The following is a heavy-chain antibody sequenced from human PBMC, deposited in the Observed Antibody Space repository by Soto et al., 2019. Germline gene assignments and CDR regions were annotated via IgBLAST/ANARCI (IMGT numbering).Heavy chain of an antibody. V-gene: IGHV3-15*01. D-gene: IGHD3-22*01. CDR3: TTEITMKPPY. CDR1: GFTFSNAW. CDR2: IKSKTDSGTT. Sequence: PGGSLRLSCAASGFTFSNAWMSWVRQAPGKGPEWVGRIKSKTDSGTTDYAAPVKGRFTISRDDSKNTLYLQMNSLKTEDTAVYYCTTEITMKPPYWGQGTLVTVSS. J-gene: IGHJ4*02.